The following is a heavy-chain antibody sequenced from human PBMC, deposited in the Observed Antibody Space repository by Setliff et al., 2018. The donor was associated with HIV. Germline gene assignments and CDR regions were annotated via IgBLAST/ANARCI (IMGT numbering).Heavy chain of an antibody. Sequence: GASVKVSCKASGYTFTGYFIHWVRQAPGQGLEWMGRIIPNSAGTNYAQKFQGRVTMTRDTSISTAYMELSRLRSDDTAVYYCARGPHCSSTSCFGGFDYWGQGTLVTVSS. D-gene: IGHD2-2*01. CDR3: ARGPHCSSTSCFGGFDY. CDR2: IIPNSAGT. V-gene: IGHV1-2*06. J-gene: IGHJ4*02. CDR1: GYTFTGYF.